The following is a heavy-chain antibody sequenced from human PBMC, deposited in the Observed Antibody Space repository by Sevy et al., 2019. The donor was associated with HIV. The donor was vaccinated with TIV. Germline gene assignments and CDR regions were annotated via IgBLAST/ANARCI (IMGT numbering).Heavy chain of an antibody. CDR3: VKDFNEYTYETYYYYGMDV. V-gene: IGHV3-30*02. Sequence: GGSLRLSCAASGFTFSSYGMHWVRQAPGKGLEWVAFIRYDGSNKYYADSVKGRFTISRDNSKNTLYLQMNSLRAEDTAVYYCVKDFNEYTYETYYYYGMDVWGQGTTVTVSS. CDR1: GFTFSSYG. J-gene: IGHJ6*02. CDR2: IRYDGSNK. D-gene: IGHD3-16*01.